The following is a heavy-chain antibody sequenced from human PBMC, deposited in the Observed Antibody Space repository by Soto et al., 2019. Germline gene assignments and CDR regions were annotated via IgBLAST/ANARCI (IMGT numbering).Heavy chain of an antibody. CDR1: GFTFSSYE. CDR2: ISSSGSTI. CDR3: ARATPGGIVVVVGGMDV. V-gene: IGHV3-48*03. D-gene: IGHD2-15*01. Sequence: PGGSLRLSCAASGFTFSSYEMNWVRQAPGKGLEWVSYISSSGSTIYYADSVKGRFTISRDNAKNSLYLQMNSLRAEDTAVYYCARATPGGIVVVVGGMDVWGQGTTVTVSS. J-gene: IGHJ6*02.